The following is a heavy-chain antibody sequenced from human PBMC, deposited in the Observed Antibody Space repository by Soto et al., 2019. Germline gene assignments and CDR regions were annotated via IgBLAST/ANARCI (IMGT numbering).Heavy chain of an antibody. J-gene: IGHJ6*02. CDR1: GYSISSSNW. CDR2: IYYSGST. D-gene: IGHD3-10*01. Sequence: QVQLQESGPGLVKPSDTLSLTCAVSGYSISSSNWWGWIRQPPGKGLEWIGYIYYSGSTYYNPSLKSRVTXPXAXSXXQFSLKLSSVTAVDPAVYYCARINPGAGSYYGMDVWGQGTTVTVSS. CDR3: ARINPGAGSYYGMDV. V-gene: IGHV4-28*01.